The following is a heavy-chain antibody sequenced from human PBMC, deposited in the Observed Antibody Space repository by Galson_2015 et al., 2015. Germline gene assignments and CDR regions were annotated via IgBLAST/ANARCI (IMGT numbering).Heavy chain of an antibody. V-gene: IGHV3-53*01. D-gene: IGHD6-19*01. CDR3: ARGHSGWYFDY. CDR1: GFTVSSNY. CDR2: IYGGGST. Sequence: SLRLSCAASGFTVSSNYMSWVRQAPGRGLEWVSVIYGGGSTNYADSVKGRFTISRDNSKNTLYLQMNSLRAEDTAVYYCARGHSGWYFDYWGQGTLVTVSS. J-gene: IGHJ4*02.